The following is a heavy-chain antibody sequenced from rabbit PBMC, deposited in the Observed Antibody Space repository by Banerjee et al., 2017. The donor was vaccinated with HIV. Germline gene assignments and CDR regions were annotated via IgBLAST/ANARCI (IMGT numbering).Heavy chain of an antibody. CDR1: GFDLSTYYD. J-gene: IGHJ4*01. CDR3: ARDLQYYFNL. V-gene: IGHV1S45*01. Sequence: QQQLEESGGGLVKPGGTLTLTCKASGFDLSTYYDMCWVRQAPGKGLEWIACIYAGSSGNTYYASWAKGRFTISKTSSTTVTLQMTSLTAADTATYFCARDLQYYFNLWGPGTLVTVS. CDR2: IYAGSSGNT.